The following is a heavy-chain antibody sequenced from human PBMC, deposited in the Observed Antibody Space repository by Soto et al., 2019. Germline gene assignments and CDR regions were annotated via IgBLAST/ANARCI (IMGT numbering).Heavy chain of an antibody. V-gene: IGHV4-31*03. Sequence: QVQLQESGPGLVKPSQTLSLTCTVSGDSISSGGYYWSWIRQHPGKGLEWIGYIYYSGSTYYNPSLKRRVTISVDTSKTQLSRKLSSVTAADTAVYYCAASCVGCGGFNYYGMDVWGQGTTVTVSS. D-gene: IGHD2-21*01. J-gene: IGHJ6*02. CDR3: AASCVGCGGFNYYGMDV. CDR2: IYYSGST. CDR1: GDSISSGGYY.